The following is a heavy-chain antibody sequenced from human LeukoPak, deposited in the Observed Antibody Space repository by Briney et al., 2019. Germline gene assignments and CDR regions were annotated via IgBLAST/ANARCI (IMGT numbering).Heavy chain of an antibody. D-gene: IGHD4-23*01. CDR3: ARAKDYGGNLTPFDH. J-gene: IGHJ4*02. Sequence: ASVKVSCKASGGTFSGYAINWVRQAPGQGLEWMGRIIPIVGVPNYTQKLQGRITITADKSTSTVYMELSSLRSDDTAVYYCARAKDYGGNLTPFDHWGQGTLVTVSS. CDR2: IIPIVGVP. V-gene: IGHV1-69*04. CDR1: GGTFSGYA.